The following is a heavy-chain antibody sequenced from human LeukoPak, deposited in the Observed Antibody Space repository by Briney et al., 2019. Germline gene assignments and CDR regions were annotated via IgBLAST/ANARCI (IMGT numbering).Heavy chain of an antibody. D-gene: IGHD4-17*01. CDR1: GGSISSSGYY. Sequence: SETLSLTCTVAGGSISSSGYYWSWLRHHPGKGWEWIGYIYYSGSTYYNLSLKSRVTISVDTSKNQFSLKLSSVTAADTAVYYCARQVRYGDYVWFDPWGQGTLVTVSS. CDR3: ARQVRYGDYVWFDP. CDR2: IYYSGST. J-gene: IGHJ5*02. V-gene: IGHV4-31*03.